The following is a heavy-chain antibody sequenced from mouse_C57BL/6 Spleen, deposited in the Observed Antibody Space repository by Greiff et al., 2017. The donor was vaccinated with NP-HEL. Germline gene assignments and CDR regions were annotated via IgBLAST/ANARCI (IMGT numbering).Heavy chain of an antibody. J-gene: IGHJ4*01. V-gene: IGHV1-81*01. CDR2: IYPRSGNT. Sequence: VQLQQSGAELARPGASVKLSCKASGYTFTSYGISWVKQRTGQGLEWIGEIYPRSGNTYYKAKFKGKATLTADKSSSTAYMELRSLTSEDSAVYFCARRDDYAMDYWGQGTSVTVSS. CDR3: ARRDDYAMDY. D-gene: IGHD3-3*01. CDR1: GYTFTSYG.